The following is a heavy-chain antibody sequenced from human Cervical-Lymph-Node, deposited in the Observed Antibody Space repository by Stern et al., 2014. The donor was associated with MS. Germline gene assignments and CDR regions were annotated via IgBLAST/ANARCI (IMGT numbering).Heavy chain of an antibody. D-gene: IGHD6-13*01. CDR1: GGTFSSGA. CDR2: IIPIFETA. J-gene: IGHJ4*02. V-gene: IGHV1-69*01. Sequence: QVQLVQSGAEVKKPGSSMKVSCKASGGTFSSGAIGWVRQAPGQGLEWMGGIIPIFETANYAQKFQGRVTITADQSTKTAYLELSSLTSGDTAMYFCASGTRSSWYFDFWGQGTLVTVST. CDR3: ASGTRSSWYFDF.